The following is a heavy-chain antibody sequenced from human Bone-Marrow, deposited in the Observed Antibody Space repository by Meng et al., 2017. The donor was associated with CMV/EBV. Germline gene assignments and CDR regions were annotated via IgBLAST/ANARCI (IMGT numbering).Heavy chain of an antibody. D-gene: IGHD5-12*01. CDR2: ISSSSSYI. CDR3: ALQWATSFYYGMDV. V-gene: IGHV3-21*01. CDR1: GGTFSSYA. J-gene: IGHJ6*02. Sequence: SCKASGGTFSSYAISWVRQAPGKGLEWVSSISSSSSYIYYADSVKGRFTISRDNAKNSLYLQMNSLRAEDTAVYYCALQWATSFYYGMDVWGQGTTVTVSS.